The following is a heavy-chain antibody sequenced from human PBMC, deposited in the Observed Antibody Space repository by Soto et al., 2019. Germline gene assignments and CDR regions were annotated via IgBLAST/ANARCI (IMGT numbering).Heavy chain of an antibody. CDR3: AKGENLGPKTGYAFDP. CDR1: GDSVSSNTAS. Sequence: PSQTLSLTCAISGDSVSSNTASWNWIRQSPSRGLEWLGRTYFRSKWYNDYAVSVKSRIIINPATSNNQFSLQLNSVTPEDTAVYFWAKGENLGPKTGYAFDPWGQGIMVTVSS. J-gene: IGHJ5*02. CDR2: TYFRSKWYN. D-gene: IGHD5-12*01. V-gene: IGHV6-1*01.